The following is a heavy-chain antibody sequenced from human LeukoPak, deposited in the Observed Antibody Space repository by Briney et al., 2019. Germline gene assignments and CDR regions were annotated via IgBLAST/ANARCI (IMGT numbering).Heavy chain of an antibody. J-gene: IGHJ6*02. Sequence: PGGSLRLSCAASGFTVSSNYMSWVRQAPGKGLEWVSVIYSGGSTHYADSVKGRFTISRDNSKNTLYLQMNSLRAEDTAVYYCAKDPEVPAAKYYYGMDVWGQGTTVTVSS. CDR1: GFTVSSNY. D-gene: IGHD2-2*01. CDR3: AKDPEVPAAKYYYGMDV. V-gene: IGHV3-66*02. CDR2: IYSGGST.